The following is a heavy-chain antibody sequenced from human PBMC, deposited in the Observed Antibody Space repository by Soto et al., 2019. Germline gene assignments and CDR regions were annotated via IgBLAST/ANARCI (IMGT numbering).Heavy chain of an antibody. V-gene: IGHV3-7*03. J-gene: IGHJ4*02. CDR3: ARGGARTYYFDS. CDR1: GLTFSSYW. Sequence: EVQLVESGGGLVQPGGSLRLSCAATGLTFSSYWMSWVRQAPGEGLEWVASIKKDGSEKLYVDSVKGRFTISRDNAKNSLFLQMNSLRADDTAVYYCARGGARTYYFDSWGQGTLVTVSS. CDR2: IKKDGSEK. D-gene: IGHD1-26*01.